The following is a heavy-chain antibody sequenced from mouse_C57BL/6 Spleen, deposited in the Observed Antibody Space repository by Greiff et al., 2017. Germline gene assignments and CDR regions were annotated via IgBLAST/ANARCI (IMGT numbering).Heavy chain of an antibody. Sequence: QVQLKESGAELVRPGTSVKVSCKASGYAFTNYLIEWVKQRPGQGLEWIGVINPGSGGTNYNEKFKGKATLTADKSSSTAYMQLSSLTSEDSAVYFCARGPQGYYFDYWGQGTTLTVSS. CDR1: GYAFTNYL. V-gene: IGHV1-54*01. J-gene: IGHJ2*01. D-gene: IGHD3-1*01. CDR2: INPGSGGT. CDR3: ARGPQGYYFDY.